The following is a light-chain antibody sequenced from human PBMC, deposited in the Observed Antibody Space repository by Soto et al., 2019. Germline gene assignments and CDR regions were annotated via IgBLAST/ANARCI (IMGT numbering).Light chain of an antibody. CDR2: DAS. CDR1: QSVSSY. V-gene: IGKV3-11*01. Sequence: EIVLTQSPATLSLSPGERATLSCRASQSVSSYLAWYQQKPGQAPRLLIYDASNRATGIPARFSGSGSGTDFTFTISSLDPEDFAVYYCQQRSNWPRTFGQGTKVDIK. J-gene: IGKJ1*01. CDR3: QQRSNWPRT.